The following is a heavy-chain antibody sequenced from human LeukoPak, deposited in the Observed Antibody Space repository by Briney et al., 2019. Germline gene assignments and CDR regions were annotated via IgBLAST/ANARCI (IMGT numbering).Heavy chain of an antibody. CDR3: AKGPFYCSSTSCYRPEHYYYYGMDV. CDR2: ISGSGGST. J-gene: IGHJ6*02. V-gene: IGHV3-23*01. CDR1: GFIVSSNY. D-gene: IGHD2-2*01. Sequence: GGSLRLSCAASGFIVSSNYMSWVRQAPGKGLEWVSAISGSGGSTYYADSVKGRFTISRDNSKNTLYLQMNSLRAEDTAVYYCAKGPFYCSSTSCYRPEHYYYYGMDVWGQGTTVTVSS.